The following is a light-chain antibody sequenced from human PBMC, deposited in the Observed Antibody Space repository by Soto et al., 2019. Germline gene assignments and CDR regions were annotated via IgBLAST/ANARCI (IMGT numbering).Light chain of an antibody. CDR1: SSNIGAGYD. V-gene: IGLV1-40*01. Sequence: QSALTQPPSVSGAPGQRVTISCTGGSSNIGAGYDVHWYQQVPGTAPKLLIYGNFNRPSGVPDRFSGSKSGPSSSLAITGLQSEDEADYYCQSFDGSLRDEVFGTETKLTVL. J-gene: IGLJ1*01. CDR3: QSFDGSLRDEV. CDR2: GNF.